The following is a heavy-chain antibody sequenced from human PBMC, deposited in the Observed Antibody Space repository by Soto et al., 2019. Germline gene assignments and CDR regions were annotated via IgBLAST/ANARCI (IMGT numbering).Heavy chain of an antibody. V-gene: IGHV1-18*04. D-gene: IGHD3-22*01. Sequence: ASVKVSCKASGYTFTSYGISWVRQAPGQGLEWMGWISAYNGNTNYAQKLQGRVTMTTDTSTSTAYMELRSLRSDDTAVYYCERGPYYYDSSGYYYGPYDAFDIWGQGTMVTVSS. CDR3: ERGPYYYDSSGYYYGPYDAFDI. J-gene: IGHJ3*02. CDR2: ISAYNGNT. CDR1: GYTFTSYG.